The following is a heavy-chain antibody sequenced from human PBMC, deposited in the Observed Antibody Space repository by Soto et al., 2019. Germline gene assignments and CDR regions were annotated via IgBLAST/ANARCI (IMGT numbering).Heavy chain of an antibody. CDR3: ASQGSFVGLSYGDYAFDY. CDR2: IYYSGST. Sequence: SETLSLTCTVSGGSISSSSYYWGWIRQPPGKGLEWIGSIYYSGSTYYNPSLKSRVPISVDTPKNQFSLKLSSVTAADTAVYYCASQGSFVGLSYGDYAFDYWGQGTLVTVSS. CDR1: GGSISSSSYY. J-gene: IGHJ4*02. D-gene: IGHD4-17*01. V-gene: IGHV4-39*01.